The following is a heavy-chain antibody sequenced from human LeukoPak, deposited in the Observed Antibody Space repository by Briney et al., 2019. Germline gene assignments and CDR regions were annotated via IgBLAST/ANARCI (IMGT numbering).Heavy chain of an antibody. Sequence: ASVKVSCKASGGTFSSYAISWVRQAPGQGLEWMGRIIPILGIANYAQKFQGRVTITADKSTSTAYMELSSLRSEDTAVYYCARDHYCSSTSCYSYYYYGMDVWGQGTTVTVSS. CDR2: IIPILGIA. CDR1: GGTFSSYA. CDR3: ARDHYCSSTSCYSYYYYGMDV. D-gene: IGHD2-2*01. J-gene: IGHJ6*02. V-gene: IGHV1-69*04.